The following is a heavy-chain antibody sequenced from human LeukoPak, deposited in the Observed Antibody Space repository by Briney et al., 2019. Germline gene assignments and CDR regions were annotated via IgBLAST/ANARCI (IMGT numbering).Heavy chain of an antibody. CDR2: LCWNSGSI. D-gene: IGHD3-3*01. Sequence: GGSLRLSCAASGFPFHDYAMHWVPQAPGKGLEWVSGLCWNSGSIGYADSVKGRFTISRDNAKNSLYLQMNSLRAEDTALYYCAKAALRFLVKARFDYWGQGTLVTVSS. J-gene: IGHJ4*02. CDR3: AKAALRFLVKARFDY. V-gene: IGHV3-9*01. CDR1: GFPFHDYA.